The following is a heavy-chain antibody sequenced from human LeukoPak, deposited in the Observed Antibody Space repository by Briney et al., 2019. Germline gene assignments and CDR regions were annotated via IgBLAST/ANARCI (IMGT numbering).Heavy chain of an antibody. D-gene: IGHD2-21*02. Sequence: ASVKVSCKASGYTFTSYDINWVRQATGQGLEWMGWMNPNSGNIGYAQKFQGRVTITRNTSISTAYMELSSLRSEDTAVYYCARAARRLPLLYYMDVWGKGTTVTVSS. J-gene: IGHJ6*03. V-gene: IGHV1-8*03. CDR3: ARAARRLPLLYYMDV. CDR1: GYTFTSYD. CDR2: MNPNSGNI.